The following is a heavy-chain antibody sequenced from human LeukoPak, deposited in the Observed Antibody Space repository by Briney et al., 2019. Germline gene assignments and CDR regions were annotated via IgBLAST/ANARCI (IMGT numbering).Heavy chain of an antibody. CDR1: GGSISSGSYY. J-gene: IGHJ1*01. D-gene: IGHD1-26*01. CDR2: IYTSGST. Sequence: SETLSLTCTVSGGSISSGSYYWSWIRQPAGKGLEWIGRIYTSGSTNYNPPLKSRVTISVDTSKNQFSLKLSSVTAADTAVYYCARGDGSDGGSYGPFQHWGQGTLVTVSS. V-gene: IGHV4-61*02. CDR3: ARGDGSDGGSYGPFQH.